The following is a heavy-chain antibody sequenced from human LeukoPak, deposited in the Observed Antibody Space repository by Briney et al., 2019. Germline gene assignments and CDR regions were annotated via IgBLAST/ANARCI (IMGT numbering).Heavy chain of an antibody. Sequence: SQTLSLTCTVSGGSISSGGYYWRWIRQPPGKGLEWIVYIYHSGSTYYNPSLKSRVTISVDRSKNQFSLKLSSVTAADTAMYYCARLGNSDRPSMAAAGTVDYWGQGTLVTVSS. CDR1: GGSISSGGYY. J-gene: IGHJ4*02. D-gene: IGHD6-13*01. V-gene: IGHV4-30-2*01. CDR2: IYHSGST. CDR3: ARLGNSDRPSMAAAGTVDY.